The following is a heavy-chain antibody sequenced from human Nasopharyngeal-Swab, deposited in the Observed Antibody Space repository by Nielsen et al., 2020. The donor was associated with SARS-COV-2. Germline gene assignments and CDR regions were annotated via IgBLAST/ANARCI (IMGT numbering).Heavy chain of an antibody. D-gene: IGHD3-10*01. CDR3: ARRITMVQGVIAVPIYYYYGMDV. Sequence: WTVLEWVAFISSSSSYTNYADSVKGRFTISRDNAKNSLYLQMNSLRAEDTAVYYCARRITMVQGVIAVPIYYYYGMDVWGQGTTVTVSS. J-gene: IGHJ6*02. V-gene: IGHV3-11*06. CDR2: ISSSSSYT.